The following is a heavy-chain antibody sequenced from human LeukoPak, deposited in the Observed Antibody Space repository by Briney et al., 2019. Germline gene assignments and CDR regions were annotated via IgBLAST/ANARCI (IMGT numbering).Heavy chain of an antibody. J-gene: IGHJ4*02. CDR1: GFTFSSYW. D-gene: IGHD3-10*01. CDR2: ISGSGVST. Sequence: GGSLRLSCAASGFTFSSYWMSWVRQAPGKGLDWVSSISGSGVSTYYADSVKGRFTISRDNSKNTLYLQMNSLTAEDTAVYYCAKDWYGSGRTYWGQGTLVTVSS. CDR3: AKDWYGSGRTY. V-gene: IGHV3-23*01.